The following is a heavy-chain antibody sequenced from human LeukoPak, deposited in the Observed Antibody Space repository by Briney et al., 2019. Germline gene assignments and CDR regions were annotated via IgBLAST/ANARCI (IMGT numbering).Heavy chain of an antibody. D-gene: IGHD3-22*01. CDR1: GGSISSGDYY. CDR3: AREGYDSSYYYYLDY. CDR2: IYYSGST. V-gene: IGHV4-31*03. J-gene: IGHJ4*02. Sequence: SETLSLTCTVSGGSISSGDYYWSWIRQHPGRGLEWIGNIYYSGSTYYNPSLKSRVTISVDTSKSQFSLKLSSVTAADTAVYYCAREGYDSSYYYYLDYWGQGTLVTVSS.